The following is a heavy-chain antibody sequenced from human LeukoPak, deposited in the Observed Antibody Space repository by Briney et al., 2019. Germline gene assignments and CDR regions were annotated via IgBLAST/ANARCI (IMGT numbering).Heavy chain of an antibody. Sequence: GGSLRLSCAASGFTFSSYAMSWVRQAPGKGLEWVSAISGSGGSTYYADSVKGRFTISRDNSKNTLYLQMDSLRAEDTALYYCAKGSGINHYHWIDPWGQGTLVTVSS. J-gene: IGHJ5*02. CDR3: AKGSGINHYHWIDP. CDR2: ISGSGGST. CDR1: GFTFSSYA. D-gene: IGHD1-14*01. V-gene: IGHV3-23*01.